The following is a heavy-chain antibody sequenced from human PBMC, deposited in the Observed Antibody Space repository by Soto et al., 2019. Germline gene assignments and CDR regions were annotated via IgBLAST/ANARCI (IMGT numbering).Heavy chain of an antibody. CDR1: RFTFNIYA. J-gene: IGHJ3*02. V-gene: IGHV3-23*01. Sequence: EVQLLESGGGLVQPGGSLRLSCAASRFTFNIYAMSWVRQAPGKGLEWVSTISGSASSTYYADSVKGRFTISRDNSKNTLYLQMNSLRAEDTAVYYCAKALGWELLFEAFEIWGQGTMVTVSS. CDR2: ISGSASST. D-gene: IGHD1-26*01. CDR3: AKALGWELLFEAFEI.